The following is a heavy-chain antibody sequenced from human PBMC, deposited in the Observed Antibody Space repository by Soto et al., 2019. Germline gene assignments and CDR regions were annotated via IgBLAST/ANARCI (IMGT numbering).Heavy chain of an antibody. CDR3: ARGRLQYHTGGEYYYYYMDV. Sequence: ASVKVSCKASGYTFTSYAMHWVRQAPGQRLEWMGWINAGNGNTKYSQKFQGRVTITRDTSASTAYMELSSLRSEDTAVYYCARGRLQYHTGGEYYYYYMDVRGKGTTVTVSS. D-gene: IGHD4-4*01. V-gene: IGHV1-3*01. CDR2: INAGNGNT. CDR1: GYTFTSYA. J-gene: IGHJ6*03.